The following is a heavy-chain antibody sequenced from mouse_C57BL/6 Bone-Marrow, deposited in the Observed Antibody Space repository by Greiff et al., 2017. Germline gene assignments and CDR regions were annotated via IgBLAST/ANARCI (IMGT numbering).Heavy chain of an antibody. J-gene: IGHJ3*01. V-gene: IGHV1-82*01. CDR3: ARGGYDAWFAY. CDR2: IYPGDGDT. D-gene: IGHD2-2*01. CDR1: GYAFSSSW. Sequence: QVQLKESGPELVKPGASVKISCKASGYAFSSSWMKWVKQRPGKGLEWIGRIYPGDGDTNYNGKFKGKATLTADKSSSTAYMQLSSLTSEDSAVYYCARGGYDAWFAYWGQGTLVTVSA.